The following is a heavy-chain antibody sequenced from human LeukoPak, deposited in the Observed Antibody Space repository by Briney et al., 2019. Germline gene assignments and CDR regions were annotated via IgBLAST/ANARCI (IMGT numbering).Heavy chain of an antibody. CDR3: AGLVGRYSSGLYYYYFDY. CDR2: MYLSGTT. V-gene: IGHV4-4*02. Sequence: SGTLSLTCTVSGDSINSLDLWSWVRQPPGKGLEWIGEMYLSGTTHSNPSVKSRVTISIDKSKNQFFLNLSSVTAADTAVYYCAGLVGRYSSGLYYYYFDYWGQETLVTVSS. D-gene: IGHD3-22*01. J-gene: IGHJ4*02. CDR1: GDSINSLDL.